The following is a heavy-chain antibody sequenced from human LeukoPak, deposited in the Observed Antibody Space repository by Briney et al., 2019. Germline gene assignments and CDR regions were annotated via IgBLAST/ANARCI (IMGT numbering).Heavy chain of an antibody. CDR1: GGTFSSYA. CDR3: ARSPVYGGNSVGYVDY. V-gene: IGHV1-69*13. D-gene: IGHD4-23*01. J-gene: IGHJ4*02. Sequence: SVNVSCKASGGTFSSYAISWVRQAPGQGLEWMGGIIPIFGTANYAQKFQGRVTITADESTSTAYMELSSLRSEDTAVYYCARSPVYGGNSVGYVDYWGQGTLVTVSS. CDR2: IIPIFGTA.